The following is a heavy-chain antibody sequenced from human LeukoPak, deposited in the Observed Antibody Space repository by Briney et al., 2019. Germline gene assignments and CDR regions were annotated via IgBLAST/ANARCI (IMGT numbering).Heavy chain of an antibody. CDR3: ARVRRDIVATIPPYFDY. J-gene: IGHJ4*02. V-gene: IGHV4-34*01. CDR2: INHSGST. D-gene: IGHD5-12*01. CDR1: GVSFSGYY. Sequence: SETLSLTCAVYGVSFSGYYWSWIRQPPGKGLEWIGEINHSGSTNYNPSLKSRVTISVDTSKTQFSLKLSSVTAADTAVYYCARVRRDIVATIPPYFDYWGQGTLVTVSS.